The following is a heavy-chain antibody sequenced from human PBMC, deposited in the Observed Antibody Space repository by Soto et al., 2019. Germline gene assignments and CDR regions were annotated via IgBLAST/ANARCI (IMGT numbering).Heavy chain of an antibody. D-gene: IGHD5-12*01. J-gene: IGHJ4*02. CDR3: ARTRYSGYDYDY. CDR2: IYDSGST. V-gene: IGHV4-30-2*06. CDR1: GGSISSGGYS. Sequence: SETLSLTCAVSGGSISSGGYSWSWVRQSPGKGLEWIGEIYDSGSTNYNPSLKSRVTISLDKSKNQFSLKLSSVTAADTAVYYCARTRYSGYDYDYWGQGTLVTVSS.